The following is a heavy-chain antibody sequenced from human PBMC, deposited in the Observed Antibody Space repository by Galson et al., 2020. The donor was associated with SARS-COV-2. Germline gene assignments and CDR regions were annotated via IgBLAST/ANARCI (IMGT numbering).Heavy chain of an antibody. D-gene: IGHD2-2*02. CDR2: ISWNSGAL. Sequence: GGSLRLSCAASGFIFGDRAMHWVRQAPGKGLEWVSGISWNSGALGFADSVKGRFTISRDNAKNSLYLHMNNLRTEDTAFYYCTKDMICSGISCYTGFDSWGQGTLVTVSS. CDR1: GFIFGDRA. V-gene: IGHV3-9*01. J-gene: IGHJ4*02. CDR3: TKDMICSGISCYTGFDS.